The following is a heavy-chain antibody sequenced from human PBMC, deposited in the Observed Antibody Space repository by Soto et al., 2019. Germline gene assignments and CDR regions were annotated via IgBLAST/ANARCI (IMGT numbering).Heavy chain of an antibody. Sequence: GGSLRLSCAASGFTFDDYAMPWVRQAPGKGLEWVSGISWNSGSIGYADSVKGRFTISRDNAKNSLYLQMNSLRAEDTALYYCAKGRYSSGWYYFDYWGQGTLVTVSS. CDR2: ISWNSGSI. CDR1: GFTFDDYA. CDR3: AKGRYSSGWYYFDY. D-gene: IGHD6-19*01. J-gene: IGHJ4*02. V-gene: IGHV3-9*01.